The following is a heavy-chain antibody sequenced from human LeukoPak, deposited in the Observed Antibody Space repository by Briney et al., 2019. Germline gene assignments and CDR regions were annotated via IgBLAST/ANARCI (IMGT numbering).Heavy chain of an antibody. V-gene: IGHV3-23*01. CDR1: GFTFSSYA. CDR2: ISGSGGST. Sequence: GGSLRLSCAASGFTFSSYAMSWVRQAPGKGLEWVSAISGSGGSTYYADSVKGRFTISRDNSKNTLYLQMNSLRVEDAAVYYCAKSPISYYFDYWGQGTLVTVSS. D-gene: IGHD3-16*02. J-gene: IGHJ4*02. CDR3: AKSPISYYFDY.